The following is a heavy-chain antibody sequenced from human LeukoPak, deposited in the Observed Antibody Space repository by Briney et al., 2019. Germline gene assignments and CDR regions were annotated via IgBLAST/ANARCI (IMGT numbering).Heavy chain of an antibody. J-gene: IGHJ3*02. CDR2: IYYSGST. CDR1: GGSISSYY. CDR3: ARGSYDFWSGYWGDAFDI. D-gene: IGHD3-3*01. Sequence: PSETLSLTCTVSGGSISSYYWSWIRQPPGKGLEWIGYIYYSGSTNYNPSLKSRVTISVDTSKNQFSLKLSSVTAADTAVYYCARGSYDFWSGYWGDAFDIWGQGTMVTVSS. V-gene: IGHV4-59*01.